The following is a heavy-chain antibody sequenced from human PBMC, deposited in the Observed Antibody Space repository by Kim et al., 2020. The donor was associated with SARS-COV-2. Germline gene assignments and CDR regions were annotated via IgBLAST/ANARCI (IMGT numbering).Heavy chain of an antibody. J-gene: IGHJ4*02. D-gene: IGHD3-10*01. V-gene: IGHV1-69*13. Sequence: SVKVSCKASGGTFSSYAISWVRQAPGQGLEWMGGIIPIFGTANYAQKFQGRVTITADESTSTAYMELSSLRSEDTAVYYCASSVPGGSPVRHYYGSGSFDYFDYWGQGTLVTVSS. CDR2: IIPIFGTA. CDR3: ASSVPGGSPVRHYYGSGSFDYFDY. CDR1: GGTFSSYA.